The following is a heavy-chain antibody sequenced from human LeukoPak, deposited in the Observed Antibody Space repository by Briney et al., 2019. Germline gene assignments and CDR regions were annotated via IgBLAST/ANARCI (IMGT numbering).Heavy chain of an antibody. CDR2: INTNTGNP. CDR1: GYTFTSYA. CDR3: ARDRGGHIVVVTDSADAFDI. Sequence: VASVKVSCKASGYTFTSYAMNWVRQAPGQGLEWMGWINTNTGNPTYAQGFTGRFVFSLDTSVSTAYLQISSLKAEDTAVYYCARDRGGHIVVVTDSADAFDIWGQGTMVTVSS. D-gene: IGHD2-21*02. J-gene: IGHJ3*02. V-gene: IGHV7-4-1*02.